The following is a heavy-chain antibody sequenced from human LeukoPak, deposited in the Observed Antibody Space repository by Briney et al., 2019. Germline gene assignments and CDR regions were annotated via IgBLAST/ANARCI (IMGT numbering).Heavy chain of an antibody. V-gene: IGHV4-59*13. CDR2: IYYSGNT. D-gene: IGHD1-26*01. J-gene: IGHJ4*02. CDR1: GGSITPYY. Sequence: SETLSLTCTVSGGSITPYYWSWIRQPPSNRLGWLGYIYYSGNTDYNPSLKSRVAISADTSKNQFSLKLSSVTAADTAVYYCARSTGTTMSIDYWGQGTLVTVSS. CDR3: ARSTGTTMSIDY.